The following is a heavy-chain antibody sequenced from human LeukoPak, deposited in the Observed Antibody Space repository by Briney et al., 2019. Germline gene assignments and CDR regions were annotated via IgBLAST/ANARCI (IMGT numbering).Heavy chain of an antibody. J-gene: IGHJ6*02. D-gene: IGHD6-13*01. CDR1: GFTFSSYG. V-gene: IGHV3-7*01. Sequence: GGSLRLSCAASGFTFSSYGMHWVRQAPGKGLEWVANIKQDGSKLSYVDSVKGRFTVSRDNAKNSLYLQMNSLRAEDTAVYYCAREGAAARLDVWGQGTTVTVSS. CDR3: AREGAAARLDV. CDR2: IKQDGSKL.